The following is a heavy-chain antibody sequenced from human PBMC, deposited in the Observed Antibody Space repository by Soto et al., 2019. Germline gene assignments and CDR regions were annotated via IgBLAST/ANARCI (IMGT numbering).Heavy chain of an antibody. CDR3: ARGTHYYDSIGYSHFFDY. CDR2: ISSNGNYI. CDR1: GFTFSDFA. D-gene: IGHD3-22*01. J-gene: IGHJ4*02. Sequence: GGSLRLSCRASGFTFSDFAMSWVRQAPGKGLEWVSSISSNGNYIYYADSMKGRFTISRDNAEKSLYLQMNSPRGEDTAVYYCARGTHYYDSIGYSHFFDYWGQGTLVTVSS. V-gene: IGHV3-21*01.